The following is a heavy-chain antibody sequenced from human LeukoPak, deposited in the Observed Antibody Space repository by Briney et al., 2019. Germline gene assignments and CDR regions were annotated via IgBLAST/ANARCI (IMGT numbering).Heavy chain of an antibody. CDR3: ARRGYYYDSSGYYYVYDY. D-gene: IGHD3-22*01. Sequence: GESLKISCKGSGYSFTSYGIGWVRQMPGKGLEWMGIIYPGDSDTRYSPSFQGQVTISADKPISTAYLQWSSLKASDTAMYYCARRGYYYDSSGYYYVYDYWGQGTLVTVSS. V-gene: IGHV5-51*01. CDR1: GYSFTSYG. CDR2: IYPGDSDT. J-gene: IGHJ4*02.